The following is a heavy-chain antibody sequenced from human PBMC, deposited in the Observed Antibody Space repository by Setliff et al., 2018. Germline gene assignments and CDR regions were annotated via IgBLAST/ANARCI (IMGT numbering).Heavy chain of an antibody. Sequence: PGGSLRLSCAASGFTFSSDPMNWVRQAPGKGLEWVAFIWYDGSNKYYTDSVKGRFTISRDNSRNTLYLQMKSLRAEDTAVYYCAKNPSYRARSGLPSYFDYWGLGTLVTVSS. CDR1: GFTFSSDP. D-gene: IGHD5-12*01. J-gene: IGHJ4*02. CDR3: AKNPSYRARSGLPSYFDY. CDR2: IWYDGSNK. V-gene: IGHV3-30*02.